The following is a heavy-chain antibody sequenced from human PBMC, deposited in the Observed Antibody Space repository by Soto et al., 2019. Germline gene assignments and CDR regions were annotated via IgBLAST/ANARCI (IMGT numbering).Heavy chain of an antibody. D-gene: IGHD1-26*01. V-gene: IGHV4-59*01. CDR1: SISTDY. CDR3: ARDPVGATHFDY. CDR2: IYYLGRT. Sequence: PSETLSVTRSVESISTDYWNWSRQTQGKGQEWIGYIYYLGRTNYNRSLKSRVTISIDMSKNQFSLRLNSVTAADTAVYYCARDPVGATHFDYWGQGALVTVSS. J-gene: IGHJ4*02.